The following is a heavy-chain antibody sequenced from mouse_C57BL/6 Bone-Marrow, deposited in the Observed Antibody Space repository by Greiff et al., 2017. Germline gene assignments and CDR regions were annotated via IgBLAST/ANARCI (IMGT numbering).Heavy chain of an antibody. D-gene: IGHD2-4*01. Sequence: VQLQQSGPELVKPGASVKISCKASGYTFTDYYMNWVKQSHGKSLEWIGDINPNNGGTSYNQKFKGKATLTVDKSSSTAYMELRSLTSEDSAVYYCARWGYDYDDWYFDVWGTGTTVTVSS. CDR2: INPNNGGT. V-gene: IGHV1-26*01. CDR3: ARWGYDYDDWYFDV. J-gene: IGHJ1*03. CDR1: GYTFTDYY.